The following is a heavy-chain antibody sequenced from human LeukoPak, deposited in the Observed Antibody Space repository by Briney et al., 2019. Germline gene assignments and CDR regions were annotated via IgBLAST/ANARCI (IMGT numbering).Heavy chain of an antibody. V-gene: IGHV1-8*02. CDR1: GYTFTSYD. Sequence: ASVKVSCKASGYTFTSYDINWVRQATGQGLEWMGWMNPNSGNTGYAQKFQGRVTMTTDTSTSTAYMELRSLRSDDTAVYYCARDLAAAVDAFDIWGQGTMVTVSS. CDR2: MNPNSGNT. D-gene: IGHD6-13*01. CDR3: ARDLAAAVDAFDI. J-gene: IGHJ3*02.